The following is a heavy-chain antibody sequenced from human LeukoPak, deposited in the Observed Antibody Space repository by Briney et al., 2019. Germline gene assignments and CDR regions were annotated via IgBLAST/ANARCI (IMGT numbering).Heavy chain of an antibody. CDR1: GGSISSSSYY. Sequence: NPSETLSLTCTVSGGSISSSSYYWGWIRQPPGKGLEWIGSIYYSGSTYYNPSLKSRVTISVDTSKNQFSLKLSSVTAADTAVYYCARDRVGWLASSYYFDYWGQGTLVTVSS. V-gene: IGHV4-39*07. CDR2: IYYSGST. D-gene: IGHD6-19*01. J-gene: IGHJ4*02. CDR3: ARDRVGWLASSYYFDY.